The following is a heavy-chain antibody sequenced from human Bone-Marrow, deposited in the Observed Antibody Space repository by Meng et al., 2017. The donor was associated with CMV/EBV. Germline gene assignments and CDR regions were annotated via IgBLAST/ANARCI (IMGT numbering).Heavy chain of an antibody. Sequence: SVKVSCKASGGTFSSYAISWVRQAPGQGLEWMGGIIPIFGTANYAQKFQGRVTITTDESTTTAYMDLSSLRSDDTALYFCARGSAVGAMGCDYWGQGTRVTGYS. V-gene: IGHV1-69*05. J-gene: IGHJ4*02. D-gene: IGHD1-26*01. CDR1: GGTFSSYA. CDR2: IIPIFGTA. CDR3: ARGSAVGAMGCDY.